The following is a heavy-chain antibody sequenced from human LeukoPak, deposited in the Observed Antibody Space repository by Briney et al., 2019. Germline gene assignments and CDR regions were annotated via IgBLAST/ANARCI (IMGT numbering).Heavy chain of an antibody. D-gene: IGHD6-19*01. Sequence: PSETLSLTCTVSGGSISNYYWSWTRQPPGKGLEWIGYIYYTGSTYYNPSLKSRVTISVDTSKNQFSLRLTSVTTADTAVYYCARSGSSSGWYNWFDPWGQGTLVTVSS. CDR2: IYYTGST. J-gene: IGHJ5*02. CDR3: ARSGSSSGWYNWFDP. CDR1: GGSISNYY. V-gene: IGHV4-59*01.